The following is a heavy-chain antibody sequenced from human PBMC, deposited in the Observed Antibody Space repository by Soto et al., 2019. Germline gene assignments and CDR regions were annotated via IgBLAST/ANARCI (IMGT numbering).Heavy chain of an antibody. Sequence: EVQLVESGGGLVQPGGSLRVSCAASGFTFSRFWMHWVRQAPGMGLVWVSRVNSDGSSTNYADSVKGRFTISRDNAKNTLCVQKNSLSAEVTAGYYCARAGGSCSCGICTHRYFYGMDVWGQGTTVTASS. CDR1: GFTFSRFW. D-gene: IGHD2-15*01. J-gene: IGHJ6*02. CDR2: VNSDGSST. CDR3: ARAGGSCSCGICTHRYFYGMDV. V-gene: IGHV3-74*01.